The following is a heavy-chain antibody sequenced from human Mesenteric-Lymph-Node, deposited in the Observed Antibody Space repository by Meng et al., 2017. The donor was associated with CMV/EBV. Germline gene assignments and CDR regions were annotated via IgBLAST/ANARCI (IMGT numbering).Heavy chain of an antibody. CDR3: AGISNYRLDY. Sequence: LTCAVSGGSNSRRNWWSWVRQPPGKGLEWIGEISHSGNTNYNPSLKSRVTISADKSKNQFSLKLSSVTAADTAVYHCAGISNYRLDYWGQGTLVTVSS. J-gene: IGHJ4*02. V-gene: IGHV4-4*02. CDR1: GGSNSRRNW. D-gene: IGHD4-11*01. CDR2: ISHSGNT.